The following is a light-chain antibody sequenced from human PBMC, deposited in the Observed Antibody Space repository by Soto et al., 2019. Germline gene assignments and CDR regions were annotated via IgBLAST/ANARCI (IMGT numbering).Light chain of an antibody. CDR1: SSDVGGYNY. Sequence: QSVLTQPASVSGSPGQSITISCTGTSSDVGGYNYVSWYQQHPGKAPKLMIYEVSNRPSGVSNRFSGSKSGNTASLTISGLQAEVEADYYCSSYTSSSPVFGGGTKLTVL. V-gene: IGLV2-14*01. CDR3: SSYTSSSPV. J-gene: IGLJ2*01. CDR2: EVS.